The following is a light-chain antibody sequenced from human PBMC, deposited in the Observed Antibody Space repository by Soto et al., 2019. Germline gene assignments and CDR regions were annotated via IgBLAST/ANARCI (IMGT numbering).Light chain of an antibody. CDR3: CAYPGSASNFVVV. CDR2: VGTGGIVG. J-gene: IGLJ2*01. Sequence: QSVLTQPPSASASLGASVTLTCTLSSGYSNYKVDWYQQRPGKGPRFVMRVGTGGIVGSKGDGIPDRFSVLGSGLNRYLTIKNIQEEDESDYHCCAYPGSASNFVVVFGGGTKLTVL. CDR1: SGYSNYK. V-gene: IGLV9-49*01.